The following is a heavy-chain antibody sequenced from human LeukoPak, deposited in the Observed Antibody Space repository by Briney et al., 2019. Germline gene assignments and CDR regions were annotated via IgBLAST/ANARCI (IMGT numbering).Heavy chain of an antibody. V-gene: IGHV1-3*01. D-gene: IGHD3-10*01. CDR2: INAGNGNT. CDR3: ARDLGSYYKGANDY. Sequence: ASVKVSCKAPGYTFTSYAMHWVRQAPGQRLEWMGWINAGNGNTKYSQKFQDRVTMTTDTSTTTAYMELRSLKSDDTAVYYCARDLGSYYKGANDYWGQGTLVTVSS. CDR1: GYTFTSYA. J-gene: IGHJ4*02.